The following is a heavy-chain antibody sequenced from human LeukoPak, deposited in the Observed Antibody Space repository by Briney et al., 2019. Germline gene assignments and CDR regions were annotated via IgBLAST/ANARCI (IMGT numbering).Heavy chain of an antibody. CDR1: GGTFSSYA. CDR2: INPNTGDT. CDR3: ARGPATGDFDY. J-gene: IGHJ4*02. Sequence: ASVKVSCKASGGTFSSYAISWVRQAPGQGLEWMGWINPNTGDTKYAQKFQGRVTMTRDTSISTAYMELSRLRSDDTAVYYCARGPATGDFDYWRQGSLVTVSS. D-gene: IGHD1-1*01. V-gene: IGHV1-2*02.